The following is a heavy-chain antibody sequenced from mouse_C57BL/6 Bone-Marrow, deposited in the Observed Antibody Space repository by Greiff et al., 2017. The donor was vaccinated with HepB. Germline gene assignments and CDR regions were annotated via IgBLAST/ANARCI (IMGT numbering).Heavy chain of an antibody. CDR2: IWSGGST. V-gene: IGHV2-2*01. J-gene: IGHJ4*01. CDR1: GFSLTSYG. CDR3: ATYYSNFGDYAMDY. Sequence: VQGVESGPGLVQPSQSLSITCTVSGFSLTSYGVHWVRQSPGKGLEWLGVIWSGGSTDYNAAFISRLSISKDNSKSQVFFKMNSLQADDTAIYYCATYYSNFGDYAMDYWGQGTSVTVSS. D-gene: IGHD2-5*01.